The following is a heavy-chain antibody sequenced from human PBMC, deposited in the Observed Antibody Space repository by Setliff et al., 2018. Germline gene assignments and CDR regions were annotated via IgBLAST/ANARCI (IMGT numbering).Heavy chain of an antibody. V-gene: IGHV3-53*01. D-gene: IGHD2-15*01. CDR2: LYDDGSK. CDR1: GFTVSAND. Sequence: PGGSLRLSCAASGFTVSANDMSWVRQAPGKGLEWISLLYDDGSKFYADSVKGRFTISRDNSKNMLYLQMSSLRPEDSAVYYCVRRVAGKGWFDPWGQGTLVTVSS. J-gene: IGHJ5*02. CDR3: VRRVAGKGWFDP.